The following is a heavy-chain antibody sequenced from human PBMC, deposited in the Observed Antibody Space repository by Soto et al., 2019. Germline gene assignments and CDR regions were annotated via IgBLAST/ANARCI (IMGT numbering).Heavy chain of an antibody. V-gene: IGHV4-61*01. Sequence: SETLSLTCTVSGGSVISGSYYWIWIRQPPGKGLEWIGYIYYSGSTNYNPSLKSRVTISVDTSKNQFSLKLSSVTAADTAVYYCAREGEYDSSGYYYAGNDYWGQGTLVTVSS. J-gene: IGHJ4*02. CDR3: AREGEYDSSGYYYAGNDY. CDR1: GGSVISGSYY. CDR2: IYYSGST. D-gene: IGHD3-22*01.